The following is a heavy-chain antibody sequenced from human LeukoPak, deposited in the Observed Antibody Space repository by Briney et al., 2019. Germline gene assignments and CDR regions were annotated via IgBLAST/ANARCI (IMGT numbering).Heavy chain of an antibody. D-gene: IGHD4-17*01. J-gene: IGHJ4*02. V-gene: IGHV3-66*01. CDR1: GLTFSSYA. CDR3: ARETNDYGDYVLDY. CDR2: IYSGGST. Sequence: GGSLRLSCAASGLTFSSYAMSWVRQAPGKGLEWVSVIYSGGSTYYADSVKGRFTISRDNSKNTPYLQMNSLRAEDTAVYYCARETNDYGDYVLDYWGQGTLVTVSS.